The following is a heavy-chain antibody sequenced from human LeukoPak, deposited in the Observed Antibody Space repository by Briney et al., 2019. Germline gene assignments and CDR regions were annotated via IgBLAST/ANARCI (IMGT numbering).Heavy chain of an antibody. CDR3: AKDLRNIRTLVDLQMI. D-gene: IGHD2-8*02. Sequence: PGGSLRLSCIASGFTFSNYGMSWVRQAPGKGLEWVSIISGSGDRTLHADSVKGPFTVSRDNSKNTVYLQMNSLRAEDTAVYYCAKDLRNIRTLVDLQMIWGQGTLVIVSS. V-gene: IGHV3-23*01. CDR1: GFTFSNYG. J-gene: IGHJ3*02. CDR2: ISGSGDRT.